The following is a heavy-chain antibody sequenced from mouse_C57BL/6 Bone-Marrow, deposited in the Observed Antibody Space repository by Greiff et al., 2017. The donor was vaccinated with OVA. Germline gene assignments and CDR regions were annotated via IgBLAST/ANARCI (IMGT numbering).Heavy chain of an antibody. CDR1: GYTFTSYW. CDR2: IDPSDSYT. J-gene: IGHJ4*01. Sequence: QVQLQQPGAELVRPGPSVKLSCKASGYTFTSYWMHWVKQRPGQGLEWIGVIDPSDSYTNYNQKFKGKATLTVDTSSSTAYMQLSSLTSEDSAVYYCACEGGAQATCYYSLDYWGQGTSVTVSS. CDR3: ACEGGAQATCYYSLDY. D-gene: IGHD3-2*02. V-gene: IGHV1-59*01.